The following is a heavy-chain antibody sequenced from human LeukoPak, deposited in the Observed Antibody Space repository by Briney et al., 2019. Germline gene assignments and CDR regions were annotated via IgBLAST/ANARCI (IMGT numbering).Heavy chain of an antibody. CDR3: ARGGKYYDFWSGLLFDP. J-gene: IGHJ5*02. D-gene: IGHD3-3*01. Sequence: ASVKVSCKASGYTFTSYDINWVRQATGQGLEWMGWMNPDSGNTGYAQKFQGRVTMTRNTSISTAYMELSSLRSEDTAVYYCARGGKYYDFWSGLLFDPWGQGTLVTVSS. CDR1: GYTFTSYD. V-gene: IGHV1-8*01. CDR2: MNPDSGNT.